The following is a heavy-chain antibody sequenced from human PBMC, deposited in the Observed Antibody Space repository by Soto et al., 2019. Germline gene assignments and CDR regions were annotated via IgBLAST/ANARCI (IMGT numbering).Heavy chain of an antibody. V-gene: IGHV3-30-3*01. CDR1: GFTFSSYA. J-gene: IGHJ4*02. CDR3: ARGEWELPPFFD. D-gene: IGHD1-26*01. Sequence: GGSLRLSXAASGFTFSSYAMHWVRQAPGKGLEWVAVISYDGSNKYYADSVKGRFTISRDNSKNTLYLQMNSLRAEDTAVYYCARGEWELPPFFDWGQGTLVTVSS. CDR2: ISYDGSNK.